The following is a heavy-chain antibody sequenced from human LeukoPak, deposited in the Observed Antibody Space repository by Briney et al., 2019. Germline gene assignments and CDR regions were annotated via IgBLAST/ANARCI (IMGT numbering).Heavy chain of an antibody. Sequence: ASVKVSCKASGYTFTSYGISWVRQAPGQGLEWMGWISAYNGNTNYAQKLQGRVTMTTDTSTGTAYMDLRNLRFDDTAVYFCARSGRGTYYYFDLWGQGTLVTVSS. CDR2: ISAYNGNT. CDR3: ARSGRGTYYYFDL. D-gene: IGHD1-26*01. J-gene: IGHJ4*02. CDR1: GYTFTSYG. V-gene: IGHV1-18*01.